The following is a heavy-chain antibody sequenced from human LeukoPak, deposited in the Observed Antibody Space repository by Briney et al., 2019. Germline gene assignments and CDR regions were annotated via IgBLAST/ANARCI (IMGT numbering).Heavy chain of an antibody. V-gene: IGHV4-34*01. CDR1: GGSFSGYY. D-gene: IGHD6-13*01. CDR3: ARASRPQYSSSWYSPLDY. Sequence: SETLSLTCAVYGGSFSGYYWSWIRQPPGKGLEWIGEINHSGSTNYNPSLKSRVTISVDTSKNQFSLKLSSVTAADTAVYYCARASRPQYSSSWYSPLDYWGQGTLVTVSS. J-gene: IGHJ4*02. CDR2: INHSGST.